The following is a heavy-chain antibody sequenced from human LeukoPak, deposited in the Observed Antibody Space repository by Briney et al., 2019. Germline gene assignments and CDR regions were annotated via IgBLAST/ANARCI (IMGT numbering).Heavy chain of an antibody. Sequence: GGSLRLSCVGSGFTFSNYLMNWVRQAPGKGLEWVAVISYDGSNKYYADSVKGRFTISRDNSKNTLYLQMNSLRAEDTAVYYCAKDTGRSSSWYGLFDYWGQGTLVTVSS. J-gene: IGHJ4*02. CDR3: AKDTGRSSSWYGLFDY. D-gene: IGHD6-13*01. CDR2: ISYDGSNK. V-gene: IGHV3-30*18. CDR1: GFTFSNYL.